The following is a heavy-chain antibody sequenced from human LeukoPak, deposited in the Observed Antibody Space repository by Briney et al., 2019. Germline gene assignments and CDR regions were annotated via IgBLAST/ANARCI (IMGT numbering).Heavy chain of an antibody. J-gene: IGHJ4*02. CDR3: ARAGRLGVVTGLAY. CDR1: GGSISSGGYS. CDR2: IYHSGST. Sequence: SETLSLTCAVSGGSISSGGYSWSWIRQPPGKGLEWIGYIYHSGSTYYNPSLKSRVTISVDRSKNQFSLKLSSVTVADTAVYYCARAGRLGVVTGLAYWGQGTLVTVSS. V-gene: IGHV4-30-2*01. D-gene: IGHD4-23*01.